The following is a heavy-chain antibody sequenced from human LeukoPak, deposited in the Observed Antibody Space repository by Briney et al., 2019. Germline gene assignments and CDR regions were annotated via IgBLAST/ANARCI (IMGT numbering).Heavy chain of an antibody. V-gene: IGHV3-11*04. J-gene: IGHJ6*03. CDR3: ARDGNGSGSSGYYYYYMDV. CDR1: GFTFSDYY. CDR2: ISSSGSTI. D-gene: IGHD3-10*01. Sequence: GGSLRPSCAASGFTFSDYYMSWIRQAPGKGLEWVSYISSSGSTIYYADSVKGRFTISRDNSKNTLYLQMNSLRAEDTAVYYCARDGNGSGSSGYYYYYMDVWGKGTTVTISS.